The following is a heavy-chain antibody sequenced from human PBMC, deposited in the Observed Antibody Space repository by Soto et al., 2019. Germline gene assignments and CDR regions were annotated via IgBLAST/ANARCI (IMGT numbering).Heavy chain of an antibody. CDR3: ARQSDEGIDY. CDR2: IWYDGTER. V-gene: IGHV3-33*01. CDR1: GFTFGNYG. D-gene: IGHD3-10*01. J-gene: IGHJ4*02. Sequence: QVELVQSGGGVVQPGRSLRLSCAVSGFTFGNYGMHWVRQAPGKGLEWVAIIWYDGTERYYTDSVKGRFTISRDNSTNRLFLQMDSLRPEDTSVSYCARQSDEGIDYWGQGTLVSVSS.